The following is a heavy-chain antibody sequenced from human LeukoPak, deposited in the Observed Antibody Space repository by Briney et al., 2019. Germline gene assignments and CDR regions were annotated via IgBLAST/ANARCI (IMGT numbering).Heavy chain of an antibody. D-gene: IGHD3-22*01. Sequence: ASVKVSCKASGYTFTSYGISWVRQAPGQGLEWMGWISAYNGNTNYAQKPQGRVTMTTDTSTSTAYMELRSLRSDDTAVYYCARDRTLYGRDSSGYGPWGQGTLVTVSS. V-gene: IGHV1-18*01. CDR3: ARDRTLYGRDSSGYGP. CDR1: GYTFTSYG. J-gene: IGHJ5*02. CDR2: ISAYNGNT.